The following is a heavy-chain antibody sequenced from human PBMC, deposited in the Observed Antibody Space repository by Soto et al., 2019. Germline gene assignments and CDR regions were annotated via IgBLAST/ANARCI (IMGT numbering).Heavy chain of an antibody. V-gene: IGHV1-18*04. Sequence: QVQLVQSGAEVKKPGASVKVSCKASGYTFTSYGISWVRQAPGQGLEWMGWISAYNGNTNYAQKLQGRVTMTTDTSTSTAYMELRSLRYDATAVYYCAIVAIPAATIPFLDYGGQGTLVTVSS. J-gene: IGHJ4*02. CDR1: GYTFTSYG. CDR2: ISAYNGNT. D-gene: IGHD2-2*01. CDR3: AIVAIPAATIPFLDY.